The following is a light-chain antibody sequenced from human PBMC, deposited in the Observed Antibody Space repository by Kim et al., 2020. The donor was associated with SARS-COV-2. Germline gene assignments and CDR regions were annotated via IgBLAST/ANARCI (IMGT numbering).Light chain of an antibody. CDR3: QQFGRSSWT. J-gene: IGKJ1*01. V-gene: IGKV3-20*01. CDR2: GAS. CDR1: QSVSSRY. Sequence: EIVLTQSPGTLSLSPGERATLSCRASQSVSSRYFAWYQQKPGQAPRLLIYGASSRATGIPDGFSGSGSGTDFTLTISRLEPEDFAVYYCQQFGRSSWTFGQGTKVDIK.